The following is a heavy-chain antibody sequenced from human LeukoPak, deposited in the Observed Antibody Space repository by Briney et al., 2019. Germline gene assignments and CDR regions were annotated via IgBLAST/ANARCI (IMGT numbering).Heavy chain of an antibody. CDR3: ARDGEYGTGSYYRGCFDY. V-gene: IGHV1-2*02. CDR1: GYSFTAFY. J-gene: IGHJ4*02. CDR2: IHPRSGET. Sequence: GASVKVSCKASGYSFTAFYIHWVRQSPGQGLEWMGWIHPRSGETNYAYKFRGRVTMTRDTSISTPYMDLGSLGSDDTAVYYCARDGEYGTGSYYRGCFDYWGQGTLVTVSS. D-gene: IGHD3-10*01.